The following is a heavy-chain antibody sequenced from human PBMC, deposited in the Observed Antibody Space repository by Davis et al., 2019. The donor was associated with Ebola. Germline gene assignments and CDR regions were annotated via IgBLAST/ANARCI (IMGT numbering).Heavy chain of an antibody. CDR1: GYVFTAFY. V-gene: IGHV1-2*02. CDR3: ARYYWVLSYWYFDI. J-gene: IGHJ2*01. CDR2: INPNSGGT. D-gene: IGHD3-10*01. Sequence: ASVKVSCKTSGYVFTAFYLHWVRQAPGQGLEWMGWINPNSGGTNYAQKFQGRVTMTRDTSISTAYMELSRLRSDDTAVYYCARYYWVLSYWYFDIWGRGTLVTVSS.